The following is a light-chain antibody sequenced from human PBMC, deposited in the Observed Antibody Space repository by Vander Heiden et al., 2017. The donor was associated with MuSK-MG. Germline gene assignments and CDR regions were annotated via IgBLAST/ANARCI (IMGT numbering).Light chain of an antibody. CDR3: QQLNSYPPI. CDR2: GAS. Sequence: DIQLTQSPSFLSASVGDRVTITCRASQGISNYLAWYQQKPGKAPKLLIYGASSLQSGVPSRFSGGGSGTEFTLTINSLQTEDFATYYCQQLNSYPPIVGQGTKLEIK. V-gene: IGKV1-9*01. J-gene: IGKJ2*01. CDR1: QGISNY.